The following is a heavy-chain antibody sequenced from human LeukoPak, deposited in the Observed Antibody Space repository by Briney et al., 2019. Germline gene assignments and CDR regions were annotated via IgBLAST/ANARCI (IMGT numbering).Heavy chain of an antibody. CDR1: GYSFTSYW. Sequence: GESLKISCKGSGYSFTSYWIGWVRQMPGKGLEWMGIIYPGDSDTRYSPSFQSQVTISADKSISTAYLQWSSLKASDTAMYYCARPSVSYQYYFDYWGQGTLVTVSS. V-gene: IGHV5-51*01. CDR3: ARPSVSYQYYFDY. D-gene: IGHD1-26*01. J-gene: IGHJ4*02. CDR2: IYPGDSDT.